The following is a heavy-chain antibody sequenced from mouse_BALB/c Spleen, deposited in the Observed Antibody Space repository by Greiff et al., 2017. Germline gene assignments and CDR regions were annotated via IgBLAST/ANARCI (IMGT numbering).Heavy chain of an antibody. V-gene: IGHV14-3*02. Sequence: EVKLMESGAELVKPGASVKLSCTASGFNIKDTYMHWVKQRPEQGLEWIGRIDPANGNTKYDPKFQGKATITADTSSNTAYLQLSSLTSEDTAVYYCARYYDGYHYYAMDYWGQGTSVTVSS. CDR3: ARYYDGYHYYAMDY. CDR2: IDPANGNT. J-gene: IGHJ4*01. D-gene: IGHD2-3*01. CDR1: GFNIKDTY.